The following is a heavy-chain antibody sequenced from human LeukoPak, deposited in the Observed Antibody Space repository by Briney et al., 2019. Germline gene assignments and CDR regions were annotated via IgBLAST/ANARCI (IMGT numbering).Heavy chain of an antibody. CDR3: ARIAAPGNRRLNF. CDR1: GYSFTTYD. J-gene: IGHJ4*02. V-gene: IGHV1-8*01. D-gene: IGHD6-13*01. Sequence: GASVKVSCEASGYSFTTYDINWVRQAAGQGLEWMGWMNPNSGNTGNAQKFQGRVTMTRSTSISTAYMELTSLTSEDTAVYFCARIAAPGNRRLNFWGQGTLVTVSS. CDR2: MNPNSGNT.